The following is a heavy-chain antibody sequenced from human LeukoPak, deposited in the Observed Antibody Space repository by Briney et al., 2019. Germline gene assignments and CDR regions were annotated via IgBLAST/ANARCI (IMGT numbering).Heavy chain of an antibody. V-gene: IGHV1-69*05. CDR1: GGTFSSYA. CDR2: IIPIFGTA. D-gene: IGHD2-2*01. CDR3: ARDSRPNFVVVPAATDGFDP. Sequence: SVKVSCKASGGTFSSYAISWVRQAPGQGLEWMGGIIPIFGTANYAQKFQGRVTITTDESTSTAYMELSSLRSEDAAVYYCARDSRPNFVVVPAATDGFDPWGQGTLVTVSS. J-gene: IGHJ5*02.